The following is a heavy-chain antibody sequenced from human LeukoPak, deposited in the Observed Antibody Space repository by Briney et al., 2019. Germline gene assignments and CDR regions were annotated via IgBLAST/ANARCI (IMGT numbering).Heavy chain of an antibody. J-gene: IGHJ3*02. Sequence: GGSLRLSCAASGFTFSSYSMNWVRQAPGKGLEWVSSISSSSYIYYADSVKGRFTISRDNAKNALHLQMNSLTAEDTAVYYCVLDLFSSFAFDIWGQGTMVTVSS. CDR3: VLDLFSSFAFDI. D-gene: IGHD3/OR15-3a*01. CDR1: GFTFSSYS. V-gene: IGHV3-21*01. CDR2: ISSSSYI.